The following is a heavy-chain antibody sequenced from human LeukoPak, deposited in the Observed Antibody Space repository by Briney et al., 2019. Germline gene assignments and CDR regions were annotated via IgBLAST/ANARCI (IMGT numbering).Heavy chain of an antibody. J-gene: IGHJ4*02. V-gene: IGHV4-59*11. D-gene: IGHD1-26*01. CDR2: IYYTGST. Sequence: SETLSLTCTVSGGSISSHYWSWIRQPPGKGLEWIGYIYYTGSTNYNPSLKSRVTISADTSKNQFSLKLSSVTAADTAVYYCARGVDSGSYYIDYWGQGTLSPSPQ. CDR3: ARGVDSGSYYIDY. CDR1: GGSISSHY.